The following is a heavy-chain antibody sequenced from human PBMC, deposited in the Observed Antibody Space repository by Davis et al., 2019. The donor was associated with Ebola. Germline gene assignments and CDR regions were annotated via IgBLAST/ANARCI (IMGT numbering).Heavy chain of an antibody. D-gene: IGHD3-16*01. Sequence: ASVKVSCKASGYTFTDYYIHWVRQAPRQGLEWMAWIDPKSGGGNYAPKFQGRVTMHTDTSISTAYMDPGSLRSDDTAVFYCVRELHGGEFNYWGQGTLVSVSS. J-gene: IGHJ4*02. CDR1: GYTFTDYY. V-gene: IGHV1-2*02. CDR3: VRELHGGEFNY. CDR2: IDPKSGGG.